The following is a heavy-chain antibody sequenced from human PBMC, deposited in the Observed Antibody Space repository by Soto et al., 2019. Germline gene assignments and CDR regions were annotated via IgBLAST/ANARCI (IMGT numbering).Heavy chain of an antibody. J-gene: IGHJ6*02. V-gene: IGHV3-21*01. CDR2: ISSSSSYI. D-gene: IGHD3-3*01. CDR3: AREDYDFWSGYSGRDGMDV. CDR1: GFTFSSYS. Sequence: PGVSLRLSCASSGFTFSSYSLNWVRQAPGKGLEWVSSISSSSSYIYYADSVKGRFTISRDNAKHSLYLKMNNLRAEETAVYYCAREDYDFWSGYSGRDGMDVWGQGTTVTVSS.